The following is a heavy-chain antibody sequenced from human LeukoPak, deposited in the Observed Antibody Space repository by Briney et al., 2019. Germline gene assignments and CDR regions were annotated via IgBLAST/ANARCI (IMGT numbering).Heavy chain of an antibody. CDR1: GISLSNYA. Sequence: GGSLRLSCVVSGISLSNYAMTWARQAPGKGLEWVSYISERGGSTTYADSVKGRFTISRDTSLNTLYLQMNNLRAEDTAVYFCAKRGVVIRGLLVIGYHQEAYYYDFWGQGVLVTVSS. D-gene: IGHD3-10*01. CDR3: AKRGVVIRGLLVIGYHQEAYYYDF. V-gene: IGHV3-23*01. CDR2: ISERGGST. J-gene: IGHJ4*02.